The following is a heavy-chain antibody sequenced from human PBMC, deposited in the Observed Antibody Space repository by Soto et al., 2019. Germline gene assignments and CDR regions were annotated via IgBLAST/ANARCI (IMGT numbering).Heavy chain of an antibody. V-gene: IGHV3-23*01. CDR2: ISGSGGST. Sequence: PGGSLRLSCAASGFTFSSYAMSWVRQAPGKGLEWVSAISGSGGSTYYADSVKGRFTISRDNSKNTLYLQMNSLRAEDTAVYYCAKDYGSGSYYPLTHYDYWGQGILVTVSS. J-gene: IGHJ4*02. D-gene: IGHD3-10*01. CDR3: AKDYGSGSYYPLTHYDY. CDR1: GFTFSSYA.